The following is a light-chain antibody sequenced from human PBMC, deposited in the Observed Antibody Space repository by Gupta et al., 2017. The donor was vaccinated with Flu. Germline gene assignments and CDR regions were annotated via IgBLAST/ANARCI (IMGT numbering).Light chain of an antibody. J-gene: IGLJ1*01. V-gene: IGLV3-19*01. CDR1: SLRSYY. CDR2: GEN. Sequence: SSELTQDPAVAVALGQTVRIACRGDSLRSYYASWYQQKPGQAPVLFIYGENKRPSGIPDRFSGSTSGNTASLTITGAQAEDEADYYCSSRESTNSVLYVFGTGTEVTVL. CDR3: SSRESTNSVLYV.